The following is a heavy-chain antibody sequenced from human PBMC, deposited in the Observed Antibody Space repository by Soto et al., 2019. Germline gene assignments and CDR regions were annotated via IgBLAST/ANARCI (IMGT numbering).Heavy chain of an antibody. V-gene: IGHV2-5*02. CDR3: VHKGGGDRILDY. J-gene: IGHJ4*02. CDR2: IYWDDDK. CDR1: GFSLSTSGVG. Sequence: SGPTLVNPTQTLTLTCTFSGFSLSTSGVGVGWIRQPPGKALEWLALIYWDDDKRYSPSLKSRLTITKDTSKNQVVLTMTNMDPLDTATYYCVHKGGGDRILDYWGQGTLVTVSS. D-gene: IGHD3-16*01.